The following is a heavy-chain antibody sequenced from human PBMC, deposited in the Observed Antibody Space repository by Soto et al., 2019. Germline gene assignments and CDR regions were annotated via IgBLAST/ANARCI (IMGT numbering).Heavy chain of an antibody. CDR1: GFTFSSYA. D-gene: IGHD3-10*01. CDR2: ISGSGGST. V-gene: IGHV3-23*01. CDR3: ATFTMVRGVIMALDYYYGMDV. J-gene: IGHJ6*02. Sequence: GGSLRLSCAASGFTFSSYAMSWVRQAPGKGLEWVSAISGSGGSTYYADSVEGRFTISRDNSKNTLYLQMNSLRAEDTAVYYCATFTMVRGVIMALDYYYGMDVWGQGTTVTVSS.